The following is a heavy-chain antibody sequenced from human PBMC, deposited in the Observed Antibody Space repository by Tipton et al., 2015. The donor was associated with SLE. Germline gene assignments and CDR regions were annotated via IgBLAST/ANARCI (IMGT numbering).Heavy chain of an antibody. CDR3: AASRWLVLKGYYYYNMDV. CDR2: IYYSGST. V-gene: IGHV4-39*07. Sequence: LRLSCTVSGGSISSSSYYWGWIRQPPGKGLEWIGSIYYSGSTYYNPSLKSRVTISVDTSKNQFSLKLISVTAADTAVYYCAASRWLVLKGYYYYNMDVWGKGTTVTVSS. J-gene: IGHJ6*03. D-gene: IGHD6-19*01. CDR1: GGSISSSSYY.